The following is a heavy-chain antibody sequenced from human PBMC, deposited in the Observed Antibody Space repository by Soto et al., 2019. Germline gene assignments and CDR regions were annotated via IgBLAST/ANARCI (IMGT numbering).Heavy chain of an antibody. CDR2: IYHSGST. V-gene: IGHV4-4*02. Sequence: QVQLQESGPGLVKPSGTLSLTCAVSGGSISSSNWWSWVRQPPGKGLEWIGEIYHSGSTNYNPSPKSRVTISVDKSKNQFSLKLSSVTAADTAVYYCARDQLWFGDFNTWGMDVWGQGTTVTVSS. J-gene: IGHJ6*02. D-gene: IGHD3-10*01. CDR1: GGSISSSNW. CDR3: ARDQLWFGDFNTWGMDV.